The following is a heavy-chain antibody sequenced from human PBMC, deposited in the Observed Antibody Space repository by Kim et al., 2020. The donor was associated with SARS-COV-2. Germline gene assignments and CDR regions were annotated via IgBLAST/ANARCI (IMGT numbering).Heavy chain of an antibody. D-gene: IGHD3-9*01. CDR2: IIPILGIA. CDR3: AREWVSVLRYFDCSRLNWFDP. Sequence: SVKVSCKASGGTFSSYAISWVRQAPGQGLEWMGRIIPILGIANYAQKFQGRVTITADKSTSTTYMELSSLRSEDTAVYYCAREWVSVLRYFDCSRLNWFDPWGQVTLVTVSS. V-gene: IGHV1-69*04. J-gene: IGHJ5*02. CDR1: GGTFSSYA.